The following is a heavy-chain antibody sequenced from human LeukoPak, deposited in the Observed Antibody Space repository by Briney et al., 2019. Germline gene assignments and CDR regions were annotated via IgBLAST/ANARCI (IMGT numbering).Heavy chain of an antibody. CDR2: ISGSGGST. D-gene: IGHD2-15*01. J-gene: IGHJ4*02. CDR1: GFTFSSYA. Sequence: GGSLRLSCAASGFTFSSYAMSWVRQAPGKGLEWVSAISGSGGSTYYADSVKGRFTISRDNSKNTLYLQMNSLRAEDTAVYYCARGACSGGSCYSRDWGQGTLVTVSS. V-gene: IGHV3-23*01. CDR3: ARGACSGGSCYSRD.